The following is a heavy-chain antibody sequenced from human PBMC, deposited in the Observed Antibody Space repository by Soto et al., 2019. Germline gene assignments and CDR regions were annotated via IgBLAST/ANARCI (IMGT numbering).Heavy chain of an antibody. J-gene: IGHJ6*02. D-gene: IGHD3-3*01. V-gene: IGHV1-69*13. CDR1: GGTFSSYA. Sequence: SVKVSCKASGGTFSSYAISWVRQAPGQGLEWMGGIITIFGTANYAQKFQGRVTITADESTSTAYMELSSLRSEDTAVYYCARAYSYYDFWSGAPSGYYYYGMDVWGQGTTVTVSS. CDR2: IITIFGTA. CDR3: ARAYSYYDFWSGAPSGYYYYGMDV.